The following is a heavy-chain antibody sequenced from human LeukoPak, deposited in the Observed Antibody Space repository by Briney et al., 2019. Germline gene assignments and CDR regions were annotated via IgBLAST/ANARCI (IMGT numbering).Heavy chain of an antibody. J-gene: IGHJ4*02. CDR1: GFTFSSYW. D-gene: IGHD1-26*01. CDR3: ARVGAKVLTRYYFDY. V-gene: IGHV3-53*01. CDR2: IYSGGRT. Sequence: GGSLRLSCAVAGFTFSSYWMHWVRHAPGKGLGWVSIIYSGGRTYYADSAKGRFTISRDIFKNPVYLQMNSLRAEDTAVYYCARVGAKVLTRYYFDYWGQGTLVTVSS.